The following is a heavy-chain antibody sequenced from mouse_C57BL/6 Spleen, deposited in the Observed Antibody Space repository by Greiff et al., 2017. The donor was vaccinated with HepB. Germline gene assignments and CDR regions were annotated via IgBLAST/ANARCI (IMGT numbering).Heavy chain of an antibody. CDR3: AREGGWDVFDY. CDR1: GYSITSGYY. CDR2: ISYDGSN. J-gene: IGHJ2*01. V-gene: IGHV3-6*01. D-gene: IGHD4-1*01. Sequence: EVQLQESGPGLVKPSQSLSLTCSVTGYSITSGYYWNWIRQFPGNKLEWMGYISYDGSNNYNPSLKNRIAITRDTSKNQFFLKLNSVTTEDTATYYCAREGGWDVFDYWGQGTTLTVSS.